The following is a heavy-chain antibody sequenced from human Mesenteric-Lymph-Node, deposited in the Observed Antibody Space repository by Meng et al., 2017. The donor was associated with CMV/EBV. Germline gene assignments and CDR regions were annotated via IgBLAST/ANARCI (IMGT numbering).Heavy chain of an antibody. J-gene: IGHJ6*02. CDR3: ARDLLLDSYGMDV. D-gene: IGHD2/OR15-2a*01. CDR2: INPNSGGT. V-gene: IGHV1-2*02. Sequence: ASVKVSCKPSGYTFTDYYLHWVRQAPRQGLEWMGWINPNSGGTDYAQKFQGRVTMTRDTSISTAYMELSRVKSDDTAVYYCARDLLLDSYGMDVWGQGTTVTVSS. CDR1: GYTFTDYY.